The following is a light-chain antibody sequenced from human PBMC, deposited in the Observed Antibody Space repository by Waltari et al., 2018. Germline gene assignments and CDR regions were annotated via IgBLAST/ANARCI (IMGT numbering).Light chain of an antibody. CDR2: TAS. CDR1: ETIRIY. CDR3: QQSYSIPLT. V-gene: IGKV1-39*01. Sequence: DIQMTQSPSSLSASVGDRVTIPCRASETIRIYLNWYQQKPGKAPKLLINTASRLQSGVPSRFSGSGSGTDFTLTISTLQHEDFATYYCQQSYSIPLTFGGGTKVEIK. J-gene: IGKJ4*01.